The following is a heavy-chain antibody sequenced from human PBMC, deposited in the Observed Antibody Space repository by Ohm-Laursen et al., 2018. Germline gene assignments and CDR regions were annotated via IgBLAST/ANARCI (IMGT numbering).Heavy chain of an antibody. Sequence: PTQTLTLTCTFSGFSLSTSGTCVSWIRQPPGKALEWLARIDWEGDKYYTTSLETRLTISKDTSKNQVVLTMTNMDPVDTATYYCARLCKYYYDSSGYRLNDAFDIWGQGTVVIVSS. CDR3: ARLCKYYYDSSGYRLNDAFDI. D-gene: IGHD3-22*01. J-gene: IGHJ3*02. CDR1: GFSLSTSGTC. CDR2: IDWEGDK. V-gene: IGHV2-70*11.